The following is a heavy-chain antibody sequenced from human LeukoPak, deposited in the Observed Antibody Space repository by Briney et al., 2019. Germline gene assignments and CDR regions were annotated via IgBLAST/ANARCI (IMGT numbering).Heavy chain of an antibody. D-gene: IGHD2-2*01. V-gene: IGHV4-39*01. J-gene: IGHJ4*02. CDR1: GVSISSSNSY. CDR2: IYYSGNT. CDR3: AGVRGGRRNCSSTSCYDDRGAFDY. Sequence: SETLSLTCTVSGVSISSSNSYWGWIRQPPGKGLEWIGSIYYSGNTYNNASLKSQVSSSIDTSKNQFSLRLTSVTAADTAVYYCAGVRGGRRNCSSTSCYDDRGAFDYWGQGTLVTVSS.